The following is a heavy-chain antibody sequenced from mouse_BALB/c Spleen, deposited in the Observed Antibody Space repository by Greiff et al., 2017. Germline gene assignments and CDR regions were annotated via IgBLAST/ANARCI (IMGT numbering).Heavy chain of an antibody. CDR3: ARESYGNYPWFAY. CDR1: GYTFTSYV. D-gene: IGHD2-10*02. Sequence: VQLKESGPELVKPGASVKMSCKASGYTFTSYVMHWVKQKPGQGLEWIGYINPYNDGTKYNEKFKGKATLTSDKSSSTAYMELSSLTSEDSAVYYCARESYGNYPWFAYWGQGTLVTVSA. CDR2: INPYNDGT. J-gene: IGHJ3*01. V-gene: IGHV1-14*01.